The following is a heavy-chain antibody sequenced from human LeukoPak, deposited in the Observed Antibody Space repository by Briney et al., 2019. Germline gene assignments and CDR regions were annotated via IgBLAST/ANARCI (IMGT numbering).Heavy chain of an antibody. D-gene: IGHD5-12*01. V-gene: IGHV3-30*04. CDR3: ARVRGYSGYGLSAFDI. CDR1: GFNFSDYA. J-gene: IGHJ3*02. CDR2: ISYDGSNK. Sequence: PGGSLRLSCAASGFNFSDYAMHWVRQAPGKGLEWVAVISYDGSNKYYADSVKGRFTISRDNSKNTLYLQMNSLRAEDTAVYYCARVRGYSGYGLSAFDIWGQGTMVTVSS.